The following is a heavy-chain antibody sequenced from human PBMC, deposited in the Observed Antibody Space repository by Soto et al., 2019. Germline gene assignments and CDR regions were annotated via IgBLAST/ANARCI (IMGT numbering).Heavy chain of an antibody. CDR2: IWYDGSNK. D-gene: IGHD3-22*01. V-gene: IGHV3-33*01. J-gene: IGHJ4*02. CDR3: ARDLAYDSSGYGDY. Sequence: QVQLVESGGGVVQPGRSLRLSCAASGFTFSSYGMHWVRQAPGKGLEWVAVIWYDGSNKYYADSVKGRFTISRDNSKNTLYLQVNSLRAEDTAVYYCARDLAYDSSGYGDYWGQGTLVTVSS. CDR1: GFTFSSYG.